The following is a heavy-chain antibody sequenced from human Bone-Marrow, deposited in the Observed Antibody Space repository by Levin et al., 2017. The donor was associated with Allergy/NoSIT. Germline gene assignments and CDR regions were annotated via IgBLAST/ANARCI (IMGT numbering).Heavy chain of an antibody. Sequence: SQTLSLTCNVSGGSISTNSFYWGWIRQPPGKGLEWIGHIYYSGSTYYNPSLKSRVTISVDTSKNQFSLKLNSVTAADTALYYCATDEPYGSSWYFDGFDIWGQGTMVTVSS. V-gene: IGHV4-39*02. J-gene: IGHJ3*02. CDR3: ATDEPYGSSWYFDGFDI. CDR1: GGSISTNSFY. D-gene: IGHD6-13*01. CDR2: IYYSGST.